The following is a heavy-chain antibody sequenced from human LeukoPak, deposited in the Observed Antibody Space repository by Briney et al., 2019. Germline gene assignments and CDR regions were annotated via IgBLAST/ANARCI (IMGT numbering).Heavy chain of an antibody. D-gene: IGHD4-17*01. Sequence: PGGSLRPSCAASGFTVSSNYMSWVRQAPGKGLEWVSVIYSGGSTYYADSVKGRFTISRDNSKNTLYLQMNSLRAEDTAVYYCASSTTVTVYYYGMDVWGQGTTVTVSS. CDR3: ASSTTVTVYYYGMDV. CDR1: GFTVSSNY. J-gene: IGHJ6*02. CDR2: IYSGGST. V-gene: IGHV3-53*01.